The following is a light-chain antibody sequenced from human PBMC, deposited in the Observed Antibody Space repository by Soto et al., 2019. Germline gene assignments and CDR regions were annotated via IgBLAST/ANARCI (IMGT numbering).Light chain of an antibody. CDR2: GAS. CDR3: QQYVSIPLT. V-gene: IGKV3-20*01. Sequence: EIVLTQSPGTLSLSPGERATLSCRASQSVGTYLAWYQQKPGQAPRLLIYGASSRATGIPDRFSGSGSGTDFTLTISRLEPEDFAVYYRQQYVSIPLTFGGGTKVEIK. CDR1: QSVGTY. J-gene: IGKJ4*01.